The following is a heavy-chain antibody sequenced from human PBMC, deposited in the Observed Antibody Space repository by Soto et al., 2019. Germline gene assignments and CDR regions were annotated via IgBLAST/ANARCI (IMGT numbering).Heavy chain of an antibody. V-gene: IGHV4-59*01. CDR3: ARDSAGTIDY. Sequence: SETLSLTCTVSGGSISSYYWSWIRQPPGKGLEWIGYIYYSGSTNYNPSLKSRVTISVDTSMNQFSLKLSSVTAADTAVYYCARDSAGTIDYWGQGTLVTVSS. J-gene: IGHJ4*02. D-gene: IGHD6-19*01. CDR2: IYYSGST. CDR1: GGSISSYY.